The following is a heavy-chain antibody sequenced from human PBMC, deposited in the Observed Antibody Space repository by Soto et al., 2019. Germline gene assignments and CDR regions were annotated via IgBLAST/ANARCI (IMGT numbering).Heavy chain of an antibody. V-gene: IGHV4-61*01. Sequence: PSETLSLTCTVSGGSISSESYFWSWIRQPPGKGLEWIGYIHYNGDTNSNPSLKSRVTISVDSSKNQFSLNLNSVTASDTAVYFCVSQRTSVLTQAYFDYWGPGALVTVSS. D-gene: IGHD2-8*01. CDR1: GGSISSESYF. J-gene: IGHJ4*02. CDR2: IHYNGDT. CDR3: VSQRTSVLTQAYFDY.